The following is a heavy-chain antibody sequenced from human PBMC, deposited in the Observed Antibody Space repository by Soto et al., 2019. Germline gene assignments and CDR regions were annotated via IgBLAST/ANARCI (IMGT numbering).Heavy chain of an antibody. D-gene: IGHD6-19*01. CDR3: ARGMAGIAVVGSEY. Sequence: LSLTCDVYGGSFSGYYWSWIRQPPVKGLEWIGEINHSGSTNYNPSLKSRVTISVDTSKNQFSLKLSSVTAADTAVYYCARGMAGIAVVGSEYWGEGTLVTVSS. V-gene: IGHV4-34*01. CDR1: GGSFSGYY. CDR2: INHSGST. J-gene: IGHJ4*02.